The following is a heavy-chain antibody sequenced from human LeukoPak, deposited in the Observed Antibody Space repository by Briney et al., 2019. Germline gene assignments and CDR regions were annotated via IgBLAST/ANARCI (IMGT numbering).Heavy chain of an antibody. J-gene: IGHJ4*02. D-gene: IGHD1-7*01. CDR2: IIPILGIA. CDR1: GGTFSSCA. CDR3: ATEELNWNYGNY. V-gene: IGHV1-69*04. Sequence: SVKVSCKASGGTFSSCAISWVRQAPGQGLEWMGRIIPILGIANYAQKFQGRVTITADKSTSTAYMELSSLRSEDTAVYYCATEELNWNYGNYWGQGTLVTVSS.